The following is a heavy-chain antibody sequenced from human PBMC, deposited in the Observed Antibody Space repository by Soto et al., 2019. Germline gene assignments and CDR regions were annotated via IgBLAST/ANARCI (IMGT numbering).Heavy chain of an antibody. CDR2: TYYSGST. Sequence: SLTCTVSGDSVSNGNSYWSWIRQPPGKGLEWIGYTYYSGSTNYNPSLKSRVTISVDTSKNQFSLRLSSVTAADTAVYYCARGGAYYYYYGMDVWGQGTTVTVSS. J-gene: IGHJ6*02. V-gene: IGHV4-61*01. CDR3: ARGGAYYYYYGMDV. CDR1: GDSVSNGNSY.